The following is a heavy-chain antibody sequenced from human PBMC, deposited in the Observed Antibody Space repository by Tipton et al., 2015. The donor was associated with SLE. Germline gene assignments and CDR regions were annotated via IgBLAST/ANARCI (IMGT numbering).Heavy chain of an antibody. D-gene: IGHD6-13*01. Sequence: SLRLSCAASGFTFSIYAMHWVRQAPGKGLEWVAVVSYDGSNKYYADSVKGRFTISRDNSKNTLYLQMNSLRAEDTAVYYCANADTAAGTEYFDYWGQGPLVTVSS. CDR2: VSYDGSNK. V-gene: IGHV3-30*04. CDR1: GFTFSIYA. J-gene: IGHJ4*02. CDR3: ANADTAAGTEYFDY.